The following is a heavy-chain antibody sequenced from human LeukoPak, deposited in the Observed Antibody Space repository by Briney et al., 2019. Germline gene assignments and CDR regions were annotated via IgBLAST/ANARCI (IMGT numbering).Heavy chain of an antibody. CDR3: TKDVTPGGADV. V-gene: IGHV3-9*01. CDR2: IYWSGSRI. D-gene: IGHD2-15*01. J-gene: IGHJ6*02. Sequence: GGSLRLSCAASGFTFSSYAMYWVRQGPGKGLEWVSGIYWSGSRIDYADSVKGRFTISRDNAKNSLYLQMNSLRAEDTALYYCTKDVTPGGADVWGRGTTVTVSS. CDR1: GFTFSSYA.